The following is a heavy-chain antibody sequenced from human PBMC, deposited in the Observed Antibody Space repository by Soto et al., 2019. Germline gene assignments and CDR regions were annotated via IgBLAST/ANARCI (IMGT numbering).Heavy chain of an antibody. V-gene: IGHV4-59*01. Sequence: SETLSLTCTVSGGSISSYYWSWIRQPPGKGLEWIGYIYYSGSTNYNPSLKSRVTISVDTSKNQFSLKLSSVTAADTAVYYCVAAVYAFDIWGQGTMVPVSS. CDR3: VAAVYAFDI. D-gene: IGHD6-13*01. CDR2: IYYSGST. CDR1: GGSISSYY. J-gene: IGHJ3*02.